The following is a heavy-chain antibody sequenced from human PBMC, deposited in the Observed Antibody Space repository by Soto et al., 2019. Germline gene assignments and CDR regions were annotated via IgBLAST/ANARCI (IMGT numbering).Heavy chain of an antibody. V-gene: IGHV1-69*01. Sequence: QVQLEQSGAEMKKPGSSVKVSCKISGGTFNTIALSWVRQAPGQGLEWMGGIIPLFGAGNYAEKFRDRVTITADESSSTMTMELSGLTSEDTAVFYCARGGGVGVAGSAAFDMWGQGTLVTVSS. J-gene: IGHJ3*02. CDR1: GGTFNTIA. CDR3: ARGGGVGVAGSAAFDM. CDR2: IIPLFGAG. D-gene: IGHD3-3*01.